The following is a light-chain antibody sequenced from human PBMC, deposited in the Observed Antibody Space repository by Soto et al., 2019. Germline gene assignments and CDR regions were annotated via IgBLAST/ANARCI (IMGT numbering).Light chain of an antibody. CDR3: QQYGYSRT. CDR2: GSS. CDR1: QTLSSRH. Sequence: LLTQSPGTLSLSRGERATLSCRASQTLSSRHLAWYQQKPGQAPRLLIYGSSSRATDIPDRFSGSGSGTDFTLTISTLEPEDFAIYYCQQYGYSRTFGQGTKVDIK. J-gene: IGKJ1*01. V-gene: IGKV3-20*01.